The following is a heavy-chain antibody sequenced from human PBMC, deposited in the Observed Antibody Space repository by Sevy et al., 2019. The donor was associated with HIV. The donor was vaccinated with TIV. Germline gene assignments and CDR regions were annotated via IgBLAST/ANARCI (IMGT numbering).Heavy chain of an antibody. D-gene: IGHD6-19*01. CDR3: ARSTQVAGRSNWFDP. CDR2: ISTYNTVR. J-gene: IGHJ5*02. CDR1: GYTFTSYG. Sequence: ASVKVSCKASGYTFTSYGISWVRQAAGQGLEWMGWISTYNTVRNSAQKFHDRVTMTIDTSTSTAYMELRGLRSDDTAVYYCARSTQVAGRSNWFDPWGQGTLVTVSS. V-gene: IGHV1-18*01.